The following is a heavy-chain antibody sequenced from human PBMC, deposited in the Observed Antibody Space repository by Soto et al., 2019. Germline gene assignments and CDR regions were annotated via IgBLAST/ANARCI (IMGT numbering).Heavy chain of an antibody. CDR2: INHSGST. CDR3: ARCLTMGQLPSHFDH. J-gene: IGHJ5*02. CDR1: GGSFSGYY. Sequence: SETLSLTCAVYGGSFSGYYWSWIRQPPGKGLEWIGEINHSGSTNYNPSLKSRVTISVDTSKNQFSLKLSSVTAADTAVYYCARCLTMGQLPSHFDHWGQGTLVTVSS. V-gene: IGHV4-34*01. D-gene: IGHD3-16*01.